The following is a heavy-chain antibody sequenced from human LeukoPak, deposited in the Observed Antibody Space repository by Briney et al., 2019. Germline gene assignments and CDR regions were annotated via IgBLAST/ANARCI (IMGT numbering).Heavy chain of an antibody. CDR2: ISGSGGST. J-gene: IGHJ6*03. D-gene: IGHD6-13*01. CDR3: AADGGSSWYDYYYYMDV. V-gene: IGHV3-23*01. Sequence: GGSLRLSCAASGFTFSSYAMSWVRQAPGKGLEWVSAISGSGGSTYYADSVKGRFTISRDNSKNTLYLQMNSLRAEDTAVYYCAADGGSSWYDYYYYMDVWGKGTTVTVSS. CDR1: GFTFSSYA.